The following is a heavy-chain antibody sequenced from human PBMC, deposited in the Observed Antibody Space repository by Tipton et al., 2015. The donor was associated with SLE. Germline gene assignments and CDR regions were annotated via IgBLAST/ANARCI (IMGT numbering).Heavy chain of an antibody. J-gene: IGHJ3*02. D-gene: IGHD5-24*01. V-gene: IGHV4-39*01. CDR2: IYYSGST. CDR3: ARVSRDGSLDAFDI. CDR1: GGSISSGSYY. Sequence: TLSLTCTVSGGSISSGSYYWGWIRQPPGKGLEWIGSIYYSGSTYYNPSLKSRVTISVDTSKNQFSLKLSSVTAADTAVYYCARVSRDGSLDAFDIWGQGTMVTVSS.